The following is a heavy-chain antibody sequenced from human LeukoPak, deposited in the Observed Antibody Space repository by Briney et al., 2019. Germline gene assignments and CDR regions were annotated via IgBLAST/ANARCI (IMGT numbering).Heavy chain of an antibody. CDR1: GYTFTSYD. V-gene: IGHV1-8*01. D-gene: IGHD2-15*01. Sequence: ASVKVSCKASGYTFTSYDINWVRQATGQGLEWMGWMNPNSGNTGYAQKFQGRVTMTRNTSISTAYMELRSLRSDDTAVYYCARAGYCSGGSCYSGWFDPWGQGTLVTVSS. J-gene: IGHJ5*02. CDR2: MNPNSGNT. CDR3: ARAGYCSGGSCYSGWFDP.